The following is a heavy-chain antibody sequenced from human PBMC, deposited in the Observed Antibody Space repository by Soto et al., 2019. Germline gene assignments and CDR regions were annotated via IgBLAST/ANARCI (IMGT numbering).Heavy chain of an antibody. J-gene: IGHJ4*02. D-gene: IGHD6-13*01. CDR3: ARPASGSSPDY. CDR2: IYPGDSET. V-gene: IGHV5-51*01. CDR1: GYSFSTSW. Sequence: GESLKISCNGSGYSFSTSWIGWVRQMPGKGLEWMGIIYPGDSETRYIPSFQGQVTISADKSITTAYLHWSSLKASDTAVYYCARPASGSSPDYWGQGTLVTVSS.